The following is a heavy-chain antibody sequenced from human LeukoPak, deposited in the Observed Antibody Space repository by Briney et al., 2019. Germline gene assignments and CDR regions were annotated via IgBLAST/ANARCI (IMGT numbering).Heavy chain of an antibody. J-gene: IGHJ5*02. V-gene: IGHV4-30-4*02. CDR1: GGSISSGDYY. CDR2: IYYSGST. Sequence: SETLSLTCTVSGGSISSGDYYWSWIRQPPGKGLEWIGYIYYSGSTYYNPSLKSRVTISVDTSKNQFSLKLSSVTAADTAVYYCARGFGVVSNWFDPWGQGTLVTVSS. CDR3: ARGFGVVSNWFDP. D-gene: IGHD3-3*01.